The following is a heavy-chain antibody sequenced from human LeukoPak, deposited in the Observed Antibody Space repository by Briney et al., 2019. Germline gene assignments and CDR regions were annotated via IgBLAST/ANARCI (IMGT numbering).Heavy chain of an antibody. CDR1: GGSFSGYY. CDR3: ARGLHYNILTGGMDV. J-gene: IGHJ6*02. Sequence: TSETLSLTCAVYGGSFSGYYWSWIRQSPEKGLEWIGEMSHTGATNYNPSLKSRVTVSVDTSKKQFSLNLRSVTAADTAVYYCARGLHYNILTGGMDVWGRGTTVIVSS. V-gene: IGHV4-34*01. D-gene: IGHD3-9*01. CDR2: MSHTGAT.